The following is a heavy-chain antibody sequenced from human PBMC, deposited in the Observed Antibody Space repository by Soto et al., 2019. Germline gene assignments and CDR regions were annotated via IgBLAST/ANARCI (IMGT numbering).Heavy chain of an antibody. V-gene: IGHV3-23*01. Sequence: EVQLLVSGGGSVQPGGSLRLSCAASGFSFSNYAMSWVRQAPGTGLEWVSAIDSGGGSTYYAASVKGRFSISRDNSMNTLYLQMNSLRAEDTAIYYCTKEHSNYPDNWFDPWGQGTLFTVSS. D-gene: IGHD4-4*01. CDR3: TKEHSNYPDNWFDP. CDR1: GFSFSNYA. J-gene: IGHJ5*02. CDR2: IDSGGGST.